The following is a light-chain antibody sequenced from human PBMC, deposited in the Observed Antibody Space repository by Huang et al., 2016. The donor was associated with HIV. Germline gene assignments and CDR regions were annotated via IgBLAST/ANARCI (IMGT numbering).Light chain of an antibody. V-gene: IGKV1-39*01. CDR2: ASS. J-gene: IGKJ1*01. CDR1: QSISRY. Sequence: DIQMTQSPSSLSASVGDRVTITCRASQSISRYLNWYQHKPGKAPELLIYASSSLQSGVASRVSCRGSVTDFSLTISGLQPEDYATYYCQQGYSTPTFGQGTKVEMK. CDR3: QQGYSTPT.